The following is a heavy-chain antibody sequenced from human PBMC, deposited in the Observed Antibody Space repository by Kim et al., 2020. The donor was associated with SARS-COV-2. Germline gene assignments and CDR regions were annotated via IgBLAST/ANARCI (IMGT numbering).Heavy chain of an antibody. D-gene: IGHD3-10*01. J-gene: IGHJ6*02. CDR3: ARPWFGELSSGYYYYYGMDV. Sequence: SETLSLTCTVSGGSISSSSYYWGWIRQPPGKGLEWIGSIYYSGSTYYNPSLKSRVTISVDTSKNQFSLKLSSVTAADTAVYYCARPWFGELSSGYYYYYGMDVWGQGTTVTVSS. CDR1: GGSISSSSYY. V-gene: IGHV4-39*01. CDR2: IYYSGST.